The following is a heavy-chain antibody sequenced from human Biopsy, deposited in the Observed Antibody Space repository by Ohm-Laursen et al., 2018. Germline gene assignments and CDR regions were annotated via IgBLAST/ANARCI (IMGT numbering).Heavy chain of an antibody. Sequence: SLRLSCAASGFNFGDSGMGWFCQAPGKGLECVGLIRSESSGGTREYAAPVKGRFTVSRDDSKSIAYLDMNSLKTEDTAMYYCSKWTGGYSYSSLWGRGTLVTVSS. CDR3: SKWTGGYSYSSL. D-gene: IGHD5-12*01. V-gene: IGHV3-49*03. J-gene: IGHJ4*02. CDR1: GFNFGDSG. CDR2: IRSESSGGTR.